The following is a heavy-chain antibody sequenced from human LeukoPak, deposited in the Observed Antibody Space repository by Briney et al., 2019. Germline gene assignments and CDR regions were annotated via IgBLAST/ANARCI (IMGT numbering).Heavy chain of an antibody. J-gene: IGHJ6*02. V-gene: IGHV4-39*07. CDR1: GGSISSSSYY. Sequence: PSETLSLTCTVSGGSISSSSYYWGWIRQPPGKGLEWIGSIYYSGSTYYNPSLKSRVTISVDRSKNQFSLKLSSVTAADTAVYYCARDRGSLRYFDWSPDVWGQGTTVTVSS. CDR3: ARDRGSLRYFDWSPDV. D-gene: IGHD3-9*01. CDR2: IYYSGST.